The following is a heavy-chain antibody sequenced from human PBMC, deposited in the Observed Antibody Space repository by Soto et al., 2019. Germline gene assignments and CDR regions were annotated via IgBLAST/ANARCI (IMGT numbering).Heavy chain of an antibody. CDR3: AKGSRGSGSYFDY. J-gene: IGHJ4*02. V-gene: IGHV3-9*01. CDR1: GFTFDDYA. D-gene: IGHD3-10*01. Sequence: DVQLVESGGGLVQPGRSLRLSCAASGFTFDDYAMHWVRQAPGKGLEWVSGISWNSGSIGYADSVKGRFTISRDNAKNSLYLQMNSLRAEDTALYYCAKGSRGSGSYFDYWGQGTLVTVSS. CDR2: ISWNSGSI.